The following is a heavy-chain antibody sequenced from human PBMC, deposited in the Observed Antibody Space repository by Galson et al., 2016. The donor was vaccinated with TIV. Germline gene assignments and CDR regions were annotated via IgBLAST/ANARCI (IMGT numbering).Heavy chain of an antibody. J-gene: IGHJ4*02. CDR2: INTNTGNP. D-gene: IGHD2-2*01. Sequence: SVKVSCKASEYTFTNYVMNWVRQAPGQGLEWMGWINTNTGNPTYAQGFTGRFVFSLDTSVSTAYLQISSLKAEDTAVYYCASPPAYCSSSSCHYSFEYWGQGTLVTVSS. CDR1: EYTFTNYV. V-gene: IGHV7-4-1*02. CDR3: ASPPAYCSSSSCHYSFEY.